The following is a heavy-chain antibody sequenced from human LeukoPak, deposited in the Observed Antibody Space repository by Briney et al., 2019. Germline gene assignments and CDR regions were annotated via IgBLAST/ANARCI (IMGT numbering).Heavy chain of an antibody. CDR1: GGSISSYY. D-gene: IGHD4-17*01. CDR3: ARGGGDYFYFDY. J-gene: IGHJ4*02. V-gene: IGHV4-59*01. CDR2: IYYSGST. Sequence: TLSLTCTVSGGSISSYYWSWIRQPPGKGLEWIGYIYYSGSTNYNPSLKSRVTISVDTSKNQFSLKLSSVTAADTAVYYCARGGGDYFYFDYWGQGTLVTVSS.